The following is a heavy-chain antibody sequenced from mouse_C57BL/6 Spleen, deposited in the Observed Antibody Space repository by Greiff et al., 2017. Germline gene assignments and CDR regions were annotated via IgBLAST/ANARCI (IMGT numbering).Heavy chain of an antibody. CDR1: GFTFSDYY. D-gene: IGHD2-4*01. CDR3: ARGGVYDYDDFAY. Sequence: EVKLMESEGGLVQPGSSMKLSCTASGFTFSDYYMAWVRQVPEKGLEWVANINYDGSSTYYLDSLKSRFIISRDNAKNILYLQMSSLKSEDTATYYCARGGVYDYDDFAYWGQGTLVTVSA. J-gene: IGHJ3*01. V-gene: IGHV5-16*01. CDR2: INYDGSST.